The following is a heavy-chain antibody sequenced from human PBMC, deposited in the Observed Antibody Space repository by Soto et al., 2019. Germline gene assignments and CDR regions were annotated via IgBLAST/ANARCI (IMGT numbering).Heavy chain of an antibody. D-gene: IGHD3-10*01. CDR3: ARDGGYGAGSYFDY. J-gene: IGHJ4*02. V-gene: IGHV1-18*01. CDR2: ISAFNGNT. Sequence: QVQLVQSGAEVKRPGASVKVSCKASGYMFRSYGISWVRQAAGQGLEWMGWISAFNGNTNYPQNLQGRVTMTTDTSTSTAYMELRTLRSDDSAMYYCARDGGYGAGSYFDYWGQGTLVTVSS. CDR1: GYMFRSYG.